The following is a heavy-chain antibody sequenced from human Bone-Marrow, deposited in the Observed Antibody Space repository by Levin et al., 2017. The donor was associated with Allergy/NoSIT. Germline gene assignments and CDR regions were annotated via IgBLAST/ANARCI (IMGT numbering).Heavy chain of an antibody. V-gene: IGHV3-30*04. CDR3: ARDRGSSWELYYFDS. D-gene: IGHD6-13*01. CDR2: ISYDGTKM. CDR1: GFPFQSSA. Sequence: LSLPCAASGFPFQSSAVHWVRQAPGKGLEWVAVISYDGTKMHYRDSVKGRFTISRDNFRNTLYLHMNSLTVEDTAVYYCARDRGSSWELYYFDSWGHGTLVTVAS. J-gene: IGHJ4*01.